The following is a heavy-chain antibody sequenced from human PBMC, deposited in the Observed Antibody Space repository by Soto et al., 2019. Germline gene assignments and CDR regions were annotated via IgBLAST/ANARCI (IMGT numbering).Heavy chain of an antibody. V-gene: IGHV4-4*07. CDR1: GASITGSSY. CDR2: FSLSGTT. D-gene: IGHD2-8*02. CDR3: ARGMTPPGAPAWYYFDS. Sequence: SETLFLTCTVSGASITGSSYWSWIRQPAGKGLEWIGRFSLSGTTNYNPSLRSRVTMSADVSKNQFSLRLTSVTAADTALYYCARGMTPPGAPAWYYFDSWGQGTLVTVSS. J-gene: IGHJ4*02.